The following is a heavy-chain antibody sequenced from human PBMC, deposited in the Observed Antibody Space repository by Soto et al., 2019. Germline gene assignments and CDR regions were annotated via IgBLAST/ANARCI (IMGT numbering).Heavy chain of an antibody. V-gene: IGHV4-59*02. CDR3: ARADDMMATIEX. CDR1: GGSVSSYY. CDR2: ISYSGST. J-gene: IGHJ4*02. D-gene: IGHD5-12*01. Sequence: SSETLSLTCNVSGGSVSSYYWNWIRQPPGKGLEWIGYISYSGSTKYNPSIKSRVTISADTSKNQFSLKLSSVTAADTAVYYCARADDMMATIEXWGQGTLVTVSX.